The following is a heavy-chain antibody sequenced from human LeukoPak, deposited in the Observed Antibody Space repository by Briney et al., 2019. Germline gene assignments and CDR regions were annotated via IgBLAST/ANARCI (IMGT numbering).Heavy chain of an antibody. CDR2: ISGSGGST. V-gene: IGHV3-23*01. D-gene: IGHD4-17*01. Sequence: GGSLRLSCAASGFTFSSYAMSWVRQAPGKGLEWVSAISGSGGSTYYADSVKGRFTISRDNSKNTLYLQMNSLRAEDTAVYYCANRPDDYGDYFDYWGQGTLVAVSS. CDR1: GFTFSSYA. CDR3: ANRPDDYGDYFDY. J-gene: IGHJ4*02.